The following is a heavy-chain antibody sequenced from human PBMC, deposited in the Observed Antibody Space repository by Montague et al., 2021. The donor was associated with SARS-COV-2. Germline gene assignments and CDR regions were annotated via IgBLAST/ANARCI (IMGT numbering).Heavy chain of an antibody. CDR3: ARDGYNAHQNYWYFDL. CDR2: IYYSGST. V-gene: IGHV4-61*08. D-gene: IGHD5-24*01. J-gene: IGHJ2*01. Sequence: SETRSLTCTVSGDSVSSSDHYWGWIRQPPGKGLEWIGYIYYSGSTNYSPSLKSRVTISVDTSKNQFSLKLSSVTAADTAVYYCARDGYNAHQNYWYFDLWGRGTLVTVSS. CDR1: GDSVSSSDHY.